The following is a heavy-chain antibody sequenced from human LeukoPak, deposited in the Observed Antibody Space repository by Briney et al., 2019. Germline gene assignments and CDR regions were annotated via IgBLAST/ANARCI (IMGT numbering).Heavy chain of an antibody. V-gene: IGHV3-66*01. CDR1: GFTVSINS. CDR2: IYSGGNT. D-gene: IGHD6-13*01. J-gene: IGHJ4*02. CDR3: ARDISSSWAVYDY. Sequence: GGSLSLSCTVSGFTVSINSMIWVRQAPGKGLEWVSFIYSGGNTHYSDSVKGRFTISRDNSKNTLYLQMNSLRAEDTAVYYCARDISSSWAVYDYWGQGTLVTVSS.